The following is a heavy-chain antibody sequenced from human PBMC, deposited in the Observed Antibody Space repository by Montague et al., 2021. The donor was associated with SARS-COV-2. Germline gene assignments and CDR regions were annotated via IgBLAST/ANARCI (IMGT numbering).Heavy chain of an antibody. V-gene: IGHV4-39*01. CDR2: IYYSGGT. CDR3: ARHTMTRITIFGVVYHDNWFDP. J-gene: IGHJ5*02. D-gene: IGHD3-3*01. Sequence: SETLSLTCTVSGGSISSSSYYWGWIRQPPGKGLEWIGSIYYSGGTYYNPSLKSRVTISVDTSKNQFSLKLSSVTAADTAVYYCARHTMTRITIFGVVYHDNWFDPWGQGTLVTVSS. CDR1: GGSISSSSYY.